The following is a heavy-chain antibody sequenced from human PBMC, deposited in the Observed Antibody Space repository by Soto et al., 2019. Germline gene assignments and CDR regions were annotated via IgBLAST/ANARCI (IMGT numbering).Heavy chain of an antibody. CDR3: GRESGETWDYEAS. CDR2: LNTYGNT. J-gene: IGHJ5*02. D-gene: IGHD1-7*01. CDR1: GGSISSYR. Sequence: SETLCLTCTVSGGSISSYRWSWIRQPAGKGLEWIGRLNTYGNTHYNPSLKSRVTVSVDTSRNQFFLTLRSVTAADSAVYHCGRESGETWDYEASWGQGTPVTVSS. V-gene: IGHV4-4*07.